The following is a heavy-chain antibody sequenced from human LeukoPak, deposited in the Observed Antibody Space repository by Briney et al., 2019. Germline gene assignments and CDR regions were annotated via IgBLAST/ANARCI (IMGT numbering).Heavy chain of an antibody. Sequence: GGSLRLSCAASGFTFSSYAMSWVRQAPGKGLEWVSVFSGSGGTTYYADSVKGRFTISRDNSKNTLYLQMNSLRAEDTAVYYCAKDGSYYFDYWGQGTLSPSPQ. CDR1: GFTFSSYA. CDR3: AKDGSYYFDY. CDR2: FSGSGGTT. V-gene: IGHV3-23*01. J-gene: IGHJ4*02.